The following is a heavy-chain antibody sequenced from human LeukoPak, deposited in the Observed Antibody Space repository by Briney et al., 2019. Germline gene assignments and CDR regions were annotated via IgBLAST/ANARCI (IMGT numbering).Heavy chain of an antibody. CDR3: AKAPYYYDTHDWFDP. D-gene: IGHD3-22*01. Sequence: GGSLRLSCAASGFTFSNYAMSWVRQAPGKGLEWVAVISYDGSNKYYADSVKGRFTISRDNSKHQLYLQMNSLRAEVTAVYYCAKAPYYYDTHDWFDPWGHGTLVTVSS. CDR1: GFTFSNYA. CDR2: ISYDGSNK. V-gene: IGHV3-30-3*01. J-gene: IGHJ5*02.